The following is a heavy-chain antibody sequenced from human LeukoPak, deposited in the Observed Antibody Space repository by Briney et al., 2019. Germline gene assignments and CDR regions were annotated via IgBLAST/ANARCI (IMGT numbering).Heavy chain of an antibody. Sequence: GGSLRLSCAASGFTFSSYAMSWVRQAPGKGLEWVSAISGSGGSTYYADSVKGRFTISRDSSKNTLYLQMNSLRAEDTAVYYCAKVRGTIFWSGRNWFDPWGQGTLVTVSS. CDR2: ISGSGGST. D-gene: IGHD3-3*01. V-gene: IGHV3-23*01. J-gene: IGHJ5*02. CDR3: AKVRGTIFWSGRNWFDP. CDR1: GFTFSSYA.